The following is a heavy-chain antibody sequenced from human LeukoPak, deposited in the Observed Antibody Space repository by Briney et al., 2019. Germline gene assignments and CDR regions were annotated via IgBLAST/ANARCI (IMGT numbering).Heavy chain of an antibody. CDR3: ARHSGLRFLEWFPDY. Sequence: SETLSLTCTVSGGSISSYYWSWIRQPPGKGLEWIGYIYYSGSTNYNPSLKSRVTISVGTSKNQFSLKLSSVTAADTAVYYCARHSGLRFLEWFPDYWGQGTLVTVSS. CDR1: GGSISSYY. V-gene: IGHV4-59*08. CDR2: IYYSGST. D-gene: IGHD3-3*01. J-gene: IGHJ4*02.